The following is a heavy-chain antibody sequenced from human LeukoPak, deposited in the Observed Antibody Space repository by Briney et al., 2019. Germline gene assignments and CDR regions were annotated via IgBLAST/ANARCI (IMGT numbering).Heavy chain of an antibody. Sequence: ASVKVSCKASGYTFTSYGISWVRQAPGQGLEWMGWISAYNGNTNYAQKLQGRVTMTTDTSTSTAYMELRSLRSDDTTVYYCARAVYYDSSGYTPYFDYWGQGTLVTVSS. CDR3: ARAVYYDSSGYTPYFDY. V-gene: IGHV1-18*01. CDR1: GYTFTSYG. CDR2: ISAYNGNT. J-gene: IGHJ4*02. D-gene: IGHD3-22*01.